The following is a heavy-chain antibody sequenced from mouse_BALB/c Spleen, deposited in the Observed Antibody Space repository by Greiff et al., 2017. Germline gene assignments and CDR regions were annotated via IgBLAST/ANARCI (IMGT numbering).Heavy chain of an antibody. CDR1: GFTFSSYG. CDR2: INSNGGST. J-gene: IGHJ3*01. V-gene: IGHV5-6-3*01. CDR3: ARAPYGNYAWFAY. Sequence: EVMLVESGGGLVQPGGSLKLSCAASGFTFSSYGMSWVRQTPDKRLELVATINSNGGSTYYPDSVKGRFTISRDNAKNTLYLQMSSLKSEDTAMYYCARAPYGNYAWFAYWGQGTLVTVSA. D-gene: IGHD2-1*01.